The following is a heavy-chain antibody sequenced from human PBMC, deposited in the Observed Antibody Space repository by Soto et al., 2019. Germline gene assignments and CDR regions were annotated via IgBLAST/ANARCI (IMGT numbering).Heavy chain of an antibody. D-gene: IGHD4-17*01. V-gene: IGHV3-74*01. CDR3: TRHGSGDYFLFDP. CDR2: ASPDGTST. J-gene: IGHJ5*02. CDR1: GFTFSSFW. Sequence: GGSLRLSCAASGFTFSSFWMHWVRQAPGKGLEWVSRASPDGTSTSYADSVKGRFTISRDNAKNTLFMQMNSLRAEDTAVYYCTRHGSGDYFLFDPWGQGTLVTVAS.